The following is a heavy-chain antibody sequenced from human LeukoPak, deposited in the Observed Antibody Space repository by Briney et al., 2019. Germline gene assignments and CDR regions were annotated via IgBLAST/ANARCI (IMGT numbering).Heavy chain of an antibody. J-gene: IGHJ5*02. CDR2: IYYSGST. Sequence: PSETLSLTCTVSGGSISSSSYYWGWIRQPPGKGLEWIGSIYYSGSTYYNPSLKSRVTISVDTSKNQFSLKLSPVTAADTAVYSCARHCREGYVDTASWFDPWGQGTLVTVSS. D-gene: IGHD5-18*01. V-gene: IGHV4-39*01. CDR3: ARHCREGYVDTASWFDP. CDR1: GGSISSSSYY.